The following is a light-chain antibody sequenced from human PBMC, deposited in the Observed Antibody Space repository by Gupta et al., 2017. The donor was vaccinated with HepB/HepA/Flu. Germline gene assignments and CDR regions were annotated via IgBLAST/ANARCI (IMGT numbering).Light chain of an antibody. Sequence: SYELTQPPPVSVSPGHTARLTFPGDALPKQYAYWYQQKPGPAPVLMIYKDSERPSGIPERFSGSSSGTTVTLTISGVQAEDEADYYCQSADSSDTYYYVFGTGTKVTVL. CDR2: KDS. V-gene: IGLV3-25*03. CDR1: ALPKQY. J-gene: IGLJ1*01. CDR3: QSADSSDTYYYV.